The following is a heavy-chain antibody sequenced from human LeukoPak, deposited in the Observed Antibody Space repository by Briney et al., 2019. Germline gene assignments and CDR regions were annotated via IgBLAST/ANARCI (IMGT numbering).Heavy chain of an antibody. CDR2: INPNSGGT. CDR1: GYTFTGYY. Sequence: GASVKVSCKASGYTFTGYYMHWVRQAPGQGLEWMGGINPNSGGTNYAQKFQGRVTMTRDTSISTAYMELSRLRSDDTAVYYCARDLSATNYFDYWGQGTLVTVSS. CDR3: ARDLSATNYFDY. V-gene: IGHV1-2*02. J-gene: IGHJ4*02. D-gene: IGHD1-14*01.